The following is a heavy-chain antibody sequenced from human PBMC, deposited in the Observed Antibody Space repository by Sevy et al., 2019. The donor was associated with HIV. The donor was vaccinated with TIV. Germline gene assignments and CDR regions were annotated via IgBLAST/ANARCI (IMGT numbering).Heavy chain of an antibody. J-gene: IGHJ4*02. Sequence: GGSLRLSCAASGFTFSKYSMSWVRQPPGKGLEWVSTLSFGCGEINYADSVKGRFTISRDNSKSSVYLQMNNLRPEDTAVYYCAREGRTKPHDYSGQGTLVTVSS. CDR2: LSFGCGEI. CDR1: GFTFSKYS. D-gene: IGHD2-8*01. CDR3: AREGRTKPHDY. V-gene: IGHV3-23*01.